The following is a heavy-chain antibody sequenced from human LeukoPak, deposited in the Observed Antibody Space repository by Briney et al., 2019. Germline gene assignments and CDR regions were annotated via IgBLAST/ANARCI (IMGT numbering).Heavy chain of an antibody. Sequence: GGSLRLSCAASGFTFSSYAMTWVRQAPGKGLEWVSSITGGGDTTYYADSVRGRFTISGDNSKNTLSLQTNSLRAEDTAVYYCAKQGSEVVVAATNYWGQGTLATVSS. CDR3: AKQGSEVVVAATNY. CDR1: GFTFSSYA. J-gene: IGHJ4*02. D-gene: IGHD2-15*01. CDR2: ITGGGDTT. V-gene: IGHV3-23*01.